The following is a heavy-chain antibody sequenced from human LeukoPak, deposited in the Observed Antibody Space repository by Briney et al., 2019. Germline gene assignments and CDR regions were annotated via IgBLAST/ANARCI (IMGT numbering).Heavy chain of an antibody. Sequence: PSETLSLTCTVSGESISGFYWSWIRQPPGKGREWVGYIYYSGSTNYSPSLKSRVTISVDTSKNQFSLKLSSVTAADTAVYYCARGVVIAPQTFDYWGQGTLVTVSS. CDR1: GESISGFY. J-gene: IGHJ4*02. CDR2: IYYSGST. V-gene: IGHV4-59*01. D-gene: IGHD2-21*01. CDR3: ARGVVIAPQTFDY.